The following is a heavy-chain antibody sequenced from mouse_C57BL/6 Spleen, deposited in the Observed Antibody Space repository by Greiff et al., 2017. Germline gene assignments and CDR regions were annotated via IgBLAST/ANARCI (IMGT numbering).Heavy chain of an antibody. Sequence: QVQLQQPGAELVKPGASVKVSCKASGYTFTSYWMHWVKQRPGQGLEWIGRIHPSDSDTNYNQKFKGKATLTVDKSSSTAYMQLSSLTSEDSAVYDCASSTVVAKGNFDVWGTGTTVTVSS. CDR3: ASSTVVAKGNFDV. CDR2: IHPSDSDT. J-gene: IGHJ1*03. V-gene: IGHV1-74*01. D-gene: IGHD1-1*01. CDR1: GYTFTSYW.